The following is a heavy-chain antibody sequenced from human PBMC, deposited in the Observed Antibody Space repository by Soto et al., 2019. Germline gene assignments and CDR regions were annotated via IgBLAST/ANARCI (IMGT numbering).Heavy chain of an antibody. Sequence: QLQLQESGSGLVKPSQTLSLTCTVSGGSISSGGYSWSWIRQPPGKGLEWIGYIYHSGSTYYNPSLKSRVTISLDRSKNHFSLKLSSVSAADTAEYYCARAQWLVLDYWGQGTLVTVSS. D-gene: IGHD6-19*01. CDR1: GGSISSGGYS. CDR3: ARAQWLVLDY. V-gene: IGHV4-30-2*01. J-gene: IGHJ4*02. CDR2: IYHSGST.